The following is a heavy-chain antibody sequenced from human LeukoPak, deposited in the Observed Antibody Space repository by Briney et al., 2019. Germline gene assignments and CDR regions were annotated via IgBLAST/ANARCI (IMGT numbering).Heavy chain of an antibody. CDR1: GDSTYTYY. Sequence: SETLSLTCTVSGDSTYTYYWSWIRQPPGKGLEYIGYIYHSGDTYYNPSLKSRVTISVDTSKNQFSLKLSSVTAADTAVYYCARGVYSSSWYGNYYYYYMDVWGKGTTVTVSS. J-gene: IGHJ6*03. V-gene: IGHV4-59*01. CDR2: IYHSGDT. CDR3: ARGVYSSSWYGNYYYYYMDV. D-gene: IGHD6-13*01.